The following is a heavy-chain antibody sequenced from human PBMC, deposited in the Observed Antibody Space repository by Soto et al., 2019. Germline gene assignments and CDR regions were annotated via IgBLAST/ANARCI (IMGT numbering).Heavy chain of an antibody. V-gene: IGHV1-69*13. CDR2: IIPIFGTA. CDR3: ARGLAAAGIESYYGMDV. J-gene: IGHJ6*02. CDR1: GGTFSSYA. D-gene: IGHD6-13*01. Sequence: SVKVSCKASGGTFSSYAISWVRQAPGQGLEWMGGIIPIFGTANYAQKFQGRVTITADESTSTAYMELSSLRSEDTAVYYCARGLAAAGIESYYGMDVWGQGTTVTVSS.